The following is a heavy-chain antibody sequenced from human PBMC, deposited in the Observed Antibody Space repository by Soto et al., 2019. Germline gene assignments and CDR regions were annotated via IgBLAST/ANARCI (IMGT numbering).Heavy chain of an antibody. CDR1: GYTFTSYA. J-gene: IGHJ4*02. CDR2: INAGNGNT. D-gene: IGHD3-9*01. CDR3: ASYNDILTGESTYYFDY. V-gene: IGHV1-3*01. Sequence: ASAKVSCKASGYTFTSYAMHWVRQAPGQRLEWMGWINAGNGNTKYSQKFQGRVTITRDTSASTAYMELISLRSEDTAVYYWASYNDILTGESTYYFDYWGQGTLVTVSS.